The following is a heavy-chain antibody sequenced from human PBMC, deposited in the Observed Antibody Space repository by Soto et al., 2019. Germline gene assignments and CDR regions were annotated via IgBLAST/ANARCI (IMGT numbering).Heavy chain of an antibody. V-gene: IGHV3-30*18. CDR2: ISYDGSNK. J-gene: IGHJ4*02. CDR1: GFTFSSYG. D-gene: IGHD3-22*01. CDR3: AKDNAKYLAWGYYDSSGTTG. Sequence: PGGPLRLSCAASGFTFSSYGMHWVRQAPGKGLEWVAVISYDGSNKYYADSVKGRFTISRDNSKNTLYLQMNSLRAEDTAVYYCAKDNAKYLAWGYYDSSGTTGWGQGTLVTVSS.